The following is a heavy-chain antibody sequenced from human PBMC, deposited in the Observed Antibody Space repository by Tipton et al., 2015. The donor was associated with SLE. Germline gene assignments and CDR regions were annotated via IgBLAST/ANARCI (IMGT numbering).Heavy chain of an antibody. CDR3: ARYSKSWTKAFDS. CDR2: IYYSGST. CDR1: GGSISSSSYY. D-gene: IGHD1-26*01. Sequence: TLSLTCTVSGGSISSSSYYWGWIRQPPGKGLEWIGSIYYSGSTYYNPSLKSRVTIALDTSEKQFSLKLSSVTAADTAVYYCARYSKSWTKAFDSWGQGTMVTVSS. J-gene: IGHJ3*01. V-gene: IGHV4-39*07.